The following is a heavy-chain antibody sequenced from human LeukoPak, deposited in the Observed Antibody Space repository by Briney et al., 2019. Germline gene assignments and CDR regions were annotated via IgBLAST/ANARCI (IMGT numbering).Heavy chain of an antibody. Sequence: GGSLRLSCAASGFTVSSNYMSWVRQAPGKGLEWVSVIYSGGSTYYADSVKGRFTVSRHNSKNTLYLQMNSLRAEDTAGYYCARDTYSSSWSLYYYGMDVWGQGTTVSVCS. J-gene: IGHJ6*02. V-gene: IGHV3-53*04. CDR3: ARDTYSSSWSLYYYGMDV. CDR1: GFTVSSNY. CDR2: IYSGGST. D-gene: IGHD6-13*01.